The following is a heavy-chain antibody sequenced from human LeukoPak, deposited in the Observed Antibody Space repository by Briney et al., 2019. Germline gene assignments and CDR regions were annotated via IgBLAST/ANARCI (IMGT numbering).Heavy chain of an antibody. Sequence: GGSLRLSCAASGFTFSSCWMSWVRQAPGKGLEWVANIKRDGSEKYYVDSVKGRFTISRDNAKNSLYLQMNSLRAEDTAVYYCARSHYYYGSGSHAFDIWGQGTMVTVSS. CDR2: IKRDGSEK. D-gene: IGHD3-10*01. CDR1: GFTFSSCW. CDR3: ARSHYYYGSGSHAFDI. J-gene: IGHJ3*02. V-gene: IGHV3-7*01.